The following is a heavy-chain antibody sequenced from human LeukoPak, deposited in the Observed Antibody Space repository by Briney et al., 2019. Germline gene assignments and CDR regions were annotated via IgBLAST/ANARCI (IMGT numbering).Heavy chain of an antibody. D-gene: IGHD7-27*01. CDR1: GGSISSYY. J-gene: IGHJ5*02. CDR2: IYYSGST. CDR3: ASLTGKISYFDP. Sequence: SETLSLTCTVSGGSISSYYWNWIRQPPGKGLEWIGYIYYSGSTNYNPSLRSRLTISVDTSKNQFSLKVSSVTAADTAVYYCASLTGKISYFDPWGQGTLVTVSS. V-gene: IGHV4-59*01.